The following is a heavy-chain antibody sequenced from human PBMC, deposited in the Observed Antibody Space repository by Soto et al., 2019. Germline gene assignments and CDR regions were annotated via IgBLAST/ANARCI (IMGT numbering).Heavy chain of an antibody. CDR1: GGSISSYY. CDR3: ARHGTQASGYSGYDSPYFDY. Sequence: SETLSLTCTVSGGSISSYYWSWIRQPPGKGLEWIGYIYYSGSTNYNPSLKSRVTISVDTSKNQFSLKLSSVTAADTAVYYCARHGTQASGYSGYDSPYFDYWGQGTLVTVSS. V-gene: IGHV4-59*08. J-gene: IGHJ4*02. CDR2: IYYSGST. D-gene: IGHD5-12*01.